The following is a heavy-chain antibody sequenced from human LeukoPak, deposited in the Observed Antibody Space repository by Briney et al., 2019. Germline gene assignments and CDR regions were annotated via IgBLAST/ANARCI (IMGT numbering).Heavy chain of an antibody. CDR1: CYSISSGYY. CDR2: IYHSGST. CDR3: ARDGAYYDSSGSAPFDY. J-gene: IGHJ4*02. V-gene: IGHV4-38-2*02. D-gene: IGHD3-22*01. Sequence: SETLSLTCAVSCYSISSGYYWGWIRQPPGKGLEWIGSIYHSGSTNYNPSLKSRVTMSVDTSKNQFSLKLSSVTAADTAVYYCARDGAYYDSSGSAPFDYWGQGTLVTVSS.